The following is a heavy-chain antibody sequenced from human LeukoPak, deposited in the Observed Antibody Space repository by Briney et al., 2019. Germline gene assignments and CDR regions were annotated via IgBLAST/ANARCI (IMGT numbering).Heavy chain of an antibody. V-gene: IGHV3-21*01. J-gene: IGHJ4*02. Sequence: GGSLRLSCAASGFTFSSYSLNWVRQAPGKGLEWVSSISSSSSYTYYADSVKARFTIPRDNAKNSLFLQMNSLRAEDTAVYYCATDLEVPAAKYFDYWGQGTLVTVSS. CDR3: ATDLEVPAAKYFDY. D-gene: IGHD2-2*01. CDR2: ISSSSSYT. CDR1: GFTFSSYS.